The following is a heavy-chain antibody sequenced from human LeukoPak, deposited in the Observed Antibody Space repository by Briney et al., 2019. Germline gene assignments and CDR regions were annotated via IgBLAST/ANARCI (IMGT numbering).Heavy chain of an antibody. CDR1: GNYW. Sequence: GGSLRLSCAASGNYWMHWVRQAPGKGLVWVSHINSDGSWTSYADSVKGRFTISKDNAKNTVYLQMNNLRAEDTAVCYCVSFYETYWGQGTLVTVSS. J-gene: IGHJ4*02. CDR2: INSDGSWT. V-gene: IGHV3-74*01. CDR3: VSFYETY. D-gene: IGHD2-2*01.